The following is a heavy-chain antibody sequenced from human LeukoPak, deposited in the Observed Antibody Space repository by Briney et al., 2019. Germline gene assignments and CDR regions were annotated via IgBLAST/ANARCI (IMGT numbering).Heavy chain of an antibody. J-gene: IGHJ4*02. CDR3: ATTYSTVFDY. CDR2: IIPIFGTA. V-gene: IGHV1-69*13. D-gene: IGHD1-1*01. CDR1: GGTFSSYA. Sequence: ASVKVSCKASGGTFSSYAINWVRQAPGQGLEWMGGIIPIFGTANYAQKFQGRVTITADESTSTAYMELSSLRSDDTAEYYCATTYSTVFDYWGQGTLVTVSS.